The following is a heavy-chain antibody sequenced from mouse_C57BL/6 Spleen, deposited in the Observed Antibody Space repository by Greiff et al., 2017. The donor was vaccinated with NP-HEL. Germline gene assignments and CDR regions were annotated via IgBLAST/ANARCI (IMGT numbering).Heavy chain of an antibody. D-gene: IGHD1-1*01. Sequence: VQLQQSGAELVKPGASVKISCKASGYAFSSYWMNWVKQRPGKGLEWIGQIYPGDGDTNYNGKFKGKATLTADKSSSTAYMQLSSLTSEDSAVYFCARDYGSSYSYYFDYWGQGTTLTVSS. J-gene: IGHJ2*01. CDR1: GYAFSSYW. V-gene: IGHV1-80*01. CDR3: ARDYGSSYSYYFDY. CDR2: IYPGDGDT.